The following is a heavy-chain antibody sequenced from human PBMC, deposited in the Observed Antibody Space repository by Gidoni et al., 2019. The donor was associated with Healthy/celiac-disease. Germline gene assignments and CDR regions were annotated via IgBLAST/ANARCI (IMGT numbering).Heavy chain of an antibody. CDR3: ARGGRVRGVPHYFDY. J-gene: IGHJ4*02. CDR2: IYSGGST. CDR1: GFTVSSNY. V-gene: IGHV3-66*01. D-gene: IGHD3-10*01. Sequence: EVQLVESGGGLVQPGGSLRLSCAASGFTVSSNYMRWVRQAPGKGLEWVSVIYSGGSTYYADSVKGRFTISRDNSKNTLYLQMNSLRAEDTAVYYCARGGRVRGVPHYFDYWGQGTLVTVSS.